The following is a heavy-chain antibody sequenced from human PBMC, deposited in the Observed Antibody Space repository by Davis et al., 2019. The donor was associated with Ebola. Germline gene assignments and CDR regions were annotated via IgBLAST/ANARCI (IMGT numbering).Heavy chain of an antibody. J-gene: IGHJ4*02. CDR1: GFTFSSYS. CDR2: ISSSSSYI. CDR3: ARDGLSRPTTVTTPEFDY. V-gene: IGHV3-21*01. Sequence: PGGSLRLSCAASGFTFSSYSVNWVRQAPGKGLEWVSSISSSSSYIYYADSVKGRFTISRDNAKNSLYLQMNSLRAEDTAVYYCARDGLSRPTTVTTPEFDYWGQGTLVTVSS. D-gene: IGHD4-11*01.